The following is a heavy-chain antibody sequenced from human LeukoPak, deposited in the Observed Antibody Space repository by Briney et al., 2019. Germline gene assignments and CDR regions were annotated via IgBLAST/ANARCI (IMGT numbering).Heavy chain of an antibody. D-gene: IGHD6-13*01. Sequence: SETLSLTCTVSGGSISSGGYYWSWIRQHPGKGLEWIGYIYYSGSTYYNPSLKSRVTISVDTSKNQFSLKLSSVTAADTAVYYCARDAGFRYSSTRAFDYWGQGTLVTVSS. CDR3: ARDAGFRYSSTRAFDY. CDR1: GGSISSGGYY. CDR2: IYYSGST. V-gene: IGHV4-31*03. J-gene: IGHJ4*02.